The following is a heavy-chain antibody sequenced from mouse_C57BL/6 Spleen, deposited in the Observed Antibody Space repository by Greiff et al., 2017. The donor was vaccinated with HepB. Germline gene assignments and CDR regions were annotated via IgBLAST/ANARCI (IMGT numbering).Heavy chain of an antibody. CDR3: TPYCYGRGY. CDR1: GFNIKDYY. Sequence: VQLQQSGAELVRPGASVKLSCTASGFNIKDYYMHWVKQRPEQGLEWIGRIYPEDGDTEYAPKFQGKATMTADTSSTTAYLQLSSLTSEDTAVYYCTPYCYGRGYWGQGTTLTVSS. D-gene: IGHD2-12*01. J-gene: IGHJ2*01. CDR2: IYPEDGDT. V-gene: IGHV14-1*01.